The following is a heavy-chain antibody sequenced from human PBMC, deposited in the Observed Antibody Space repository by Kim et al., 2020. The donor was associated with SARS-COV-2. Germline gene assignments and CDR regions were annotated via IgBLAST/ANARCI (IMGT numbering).Heavy chain of an antibody. V-gene: IGHV3-30*03. Sequence: GGSLRLSCAASGFTFSAYDLHWVRQPPGKGLEWVALIAYDGGPISYPDSVKGRFIISRDNTKSTLYLQMNSLRPEDTAVYYCLADSGCGGFDHWGQGSLV. CDR3: LADSGCGGFDH. D-gene: IGHD1-26*01. J-gene: IGHJ4*02. CDR1: GFTFSAYD. CDR2: IAYDGGPI.